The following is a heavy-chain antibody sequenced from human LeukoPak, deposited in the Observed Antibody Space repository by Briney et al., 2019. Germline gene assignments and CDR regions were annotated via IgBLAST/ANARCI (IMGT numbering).Heavy chain of an antibody. Sequence: GGSLRLSCAASGFTFSSYAMSWVRQAPGKGLEWVSAISGSGGSTYYADSVKGRFTISRDNSKNTLYLQMNSLRAEDTAVYYCAREKPPENIAAADFDAFDIWGQGTMVTVSS. D-gene: IGHD6-13*01. CDR1: GFTFSSYA. J-gene: IGHJ3*02. CDR3: AREKPPENIAAADFDAFDI. CDR2: ISGSGGST. V-gene: IGHV3-23*01.